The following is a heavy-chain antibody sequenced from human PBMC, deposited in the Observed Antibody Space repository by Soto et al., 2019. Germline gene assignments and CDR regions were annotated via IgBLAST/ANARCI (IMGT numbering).Heavy chain of an antibody. CDR1: GGSISSSSYY. CDR3: ARLPIGTPPGPFYYYYYYMDV. D-gene: IGHD1-7*01. V-gene: IGHV4-39*01. J-gene: IGHJ6*03. CDR2: IYYSGST. Sequence: SETLSLTCTVSGGSISSSSYYWGWIRQPPGKGLEWIGSIYYSGSTYYNPSLKSRVTKSVDTSKNQLSLKLSSVTAADTGVYYCARLPIGTPPGPFYYYYYYMDVWGKGTTVTVSS.